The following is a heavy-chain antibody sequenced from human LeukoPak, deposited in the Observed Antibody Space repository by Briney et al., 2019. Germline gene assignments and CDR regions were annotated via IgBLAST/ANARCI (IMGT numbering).Heavy chain of an antibody. CDR1: GGSISSSYW. CDR2: IYYSGST. CDR3: ARDWVSAVADYFDY. V-gene: IGHV4-39*07. D-gene: IGHD6-19*01. Sequence: SETLSLTCAVSGGSISSSYWWSWIRQPPGKGLEWIGSIYYSGSTYYNPSLKSRVTISVDTSKNQFSLKLSSVTAADTAVYYCARDWVSAVADYFDYWGQGTLVTVSS. J-gene: IGHJ4*02.